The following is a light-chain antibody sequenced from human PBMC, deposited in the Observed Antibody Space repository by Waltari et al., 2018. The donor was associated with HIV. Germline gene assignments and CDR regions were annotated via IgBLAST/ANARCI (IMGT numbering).Light chain of an antibody. CDR1: NSDLGTYDY. Sequence: QSALTQPPSASGSPEQSVTLSCTGTNSDLGTYDYFSWHQQPPGKAPKLVISEVTKRPSGVADRFSGSKSGNTAFLTVSGLQAEDEADYYCSSFANRDGFYVLFGGGTRLTVL. CDR3: SSFANRDGFYVL. J-gene: IGLJ2*01. V-gene: IGLV2-8*01. CDR2: EVT.